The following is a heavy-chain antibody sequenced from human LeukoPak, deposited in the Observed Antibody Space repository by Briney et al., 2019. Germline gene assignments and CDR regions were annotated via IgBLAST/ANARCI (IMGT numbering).Heavy chain of an antibody. D-gene: IGHD3-10*01. CDR2: IKQDGSEK. Sequence: GGSLRLSCAASGFTFSDYYMSWIRQAPGKGLEWVANIKQDGSEKYYVDSVKGRFTISRDNAKNSLFLQMNSLRPEDTAVYYCVRGSSGTAVRGISWAWFDPWGQGTLVTVSS. J-gene: IGHJ5*02. CDR3: VRGSSGTAVRGISWAWFDP. CDR1: GFTFSDYY. V-gene: IGHV3-7*05.